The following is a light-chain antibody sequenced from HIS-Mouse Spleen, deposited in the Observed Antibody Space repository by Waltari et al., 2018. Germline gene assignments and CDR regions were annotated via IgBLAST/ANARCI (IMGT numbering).Light chain of an antibody. Sequence: SYELTQPPPVSVSPGQTARITCSGDALPNKYAYWYQQKLGQAPVLVIHEDSKRPSGIPERFSGSSSGTMATLTISGAQVEDEADYYCYSTDSSGNHRVFGGGTKLTVL. CDR3: YSTDSSGNHRV. CDR2: EDS. J-gene: IGLJ2*01. CDR1: ALPNKY. V-gene: IGLV3-10*01.